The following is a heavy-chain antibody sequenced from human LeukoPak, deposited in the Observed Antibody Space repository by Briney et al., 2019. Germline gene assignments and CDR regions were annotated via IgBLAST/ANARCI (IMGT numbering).Heavy chain of an antibody. D-gene: IGHD1-1*01. CDR2: ISNSGNTI. J-gene: IGHJ4*02. Sequence: PGGSLRLSCAASGFTFSSHEMNWVRQAPGKGLEWVSYISNSGNTIFYADSVKGRFTISRDNGKNSLYLQMNSLRAEDTAVYYCARVFSNPTGNDYWGQGTLVTVSS. CDR1: GFTFSSHE. CDR3: ARVFSNPTGNDY. V-gene: IGHV3-48*03.